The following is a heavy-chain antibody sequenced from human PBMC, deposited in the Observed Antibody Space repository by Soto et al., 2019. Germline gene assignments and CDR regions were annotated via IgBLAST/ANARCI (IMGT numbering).Heavy chain of an antibody. CDR3: ANMDDV. V-gene: IGHV6-1*01. J-gene: IGHJ4*02. CDR2: TYYRSKWHN. Sequence: PSQTLSFTCVISGDSVSSKSATWNWIRQFPSRGLEWLGRTYYRSKWHNDYAVSVKSRITINPDTSKNQFSLQLNSVTPEDTAVYYCANMDDVWGQGTLVTVSS. CDR1: GDSVSSKSAT. D-gene: IGHD3-10*02.